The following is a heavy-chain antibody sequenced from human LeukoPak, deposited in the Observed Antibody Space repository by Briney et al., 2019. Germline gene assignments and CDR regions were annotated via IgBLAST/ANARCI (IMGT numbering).Heavy chain of an antibody. Sequence: GGSLKLSCAASGFTFSGSAMHWVRQASGKGLEWVGRIRTKANSDATVYGASVKGRFTISRDDSKNTAYLQMNSLKTEDTAVYYCTRQGSIRGVIIYGMDVWGQGTTVTVSS. V-gene: IGHV3-73*01. D-gene: IGHD3-10*01. CDR1: GFTFSGSA. J-gene: IGHJ6*02. CDR3: TRQGSIRGVIIYGMDV. CDR2: IRTKANSDAT.